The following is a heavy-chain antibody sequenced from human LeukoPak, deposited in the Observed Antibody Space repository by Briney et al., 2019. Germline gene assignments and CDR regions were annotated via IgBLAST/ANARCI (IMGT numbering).Heavy chain of an antibody. V-gene: IGHV5-51*01. J-gene: IGHJ6*02. D-gene: IGHD2-21*02. CDR1: GYSFTSYW. Sequence: GESLKISCKGSGYSFTSYWIGWVRLMPGKGLEWMGIIYPGDSDTRYSPSFQGQVTISADKSISTAYLQWSSLKASDTAMYYCARSPRLVVTAGPSKDYYYGMDVWGQGTTVTVSS. CDR2: IYPGDSDT. CDR3: ARSPRLVVTAGPSKDYYYGMDV.